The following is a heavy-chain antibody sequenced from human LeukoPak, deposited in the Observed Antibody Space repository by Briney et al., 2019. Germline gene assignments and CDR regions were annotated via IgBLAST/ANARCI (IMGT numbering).Heavy chain of an antibody. Sequence: GGSLRLSCAASGFTFSNYWMNWVRQAPGKGLEWVASIGQDGTENYYVDSVKGRFTISRDNAKNSLYLQMDSLRVEDTAVYYCATGGGWYFDYWGQGALITASS. J-gene: IGHJ4*02. CDR2: IGQDGTEN. D-gene: IGHD6-19*01. CDR3: ATGGGWYFDY. V-gene: IGHV3-7*01. CDR1: GFTFSNYW.